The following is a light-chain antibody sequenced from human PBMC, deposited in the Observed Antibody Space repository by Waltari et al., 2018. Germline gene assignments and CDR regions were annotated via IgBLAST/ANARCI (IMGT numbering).Light chain of an antibody. CDR3: QQYNNWPWT. CDR1: QSVGSN. CDR2: SAS. V-gene: IGKV3-15*01. Sequence: SVSLGERATLSCRASQSVGSNYLAWYQQTPGQAPRLLISSASTRATGVPARFSGSGSGTEFTLTISSLQSEDFAIYYCQQYNNWPWTFGQGTKVEI. J-gene: IGKJ1*01.